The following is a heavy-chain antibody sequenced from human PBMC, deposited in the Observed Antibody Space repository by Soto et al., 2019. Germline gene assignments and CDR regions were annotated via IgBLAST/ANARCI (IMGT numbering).Heavy chain of an antibody. Sequence: PSETLSLTCTVSGGSISSYYWSWIRQPPGKGLEWIGYIYYSGSTNYNPSLKSRVTISVDTSKNQFSLKLSSVTAADTAVYYCAGGDYDFWSGSNLTYYYYYYMDVWGKGTTVTVSS. V-gene: IGHV4-59*08. D-gene: IGHD3-3*01. CDR2: IYYSGST. CDR3: AGGDYDFWSGSNLTYYYYYYMDV. CDR1: GGSISSYY. J-gene: IGHJ6*03.